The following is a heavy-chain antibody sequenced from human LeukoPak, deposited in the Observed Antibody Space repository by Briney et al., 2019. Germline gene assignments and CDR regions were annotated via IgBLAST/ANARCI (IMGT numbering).Heavy chain of an antibody. CDR2: IIPIFGTA. J-gene: IGHJ3*02. Sequence: GASVKVSCKASGGTFSSYAISWVRQATGQGLEWIGGIIPIFGTANYAQKFQGRVTITADESTSTAYMELSSLRSEDTAVYYCARVQFSAAPQDAFDIWGQGTMVTVSS. CDR3: ARVQFSAAPQDAFDI. D-gene: IGHD1-1*01. CDR1: GGTFSSYA. V-gene: IGHV1-69*01.